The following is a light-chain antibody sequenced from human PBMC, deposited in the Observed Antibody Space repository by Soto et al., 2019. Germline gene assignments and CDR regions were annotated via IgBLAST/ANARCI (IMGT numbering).Light chain of an antibody. CDR1: QNISSF. V-gene: IGKV1-39*01. CDR3: QQSYSIPWT. J-gene: IGKJ1*01. CDR2: VAS. Sequence: DIQMTQSPSSLSASVGDRVTITCRASQNISSFLNWYHQKPGKAPRFLINVASSLQSGVPSRFSGSGSGTDFSLTISSLQPEDFATYHCQQSYSIPWTFGQGTKVEIK.